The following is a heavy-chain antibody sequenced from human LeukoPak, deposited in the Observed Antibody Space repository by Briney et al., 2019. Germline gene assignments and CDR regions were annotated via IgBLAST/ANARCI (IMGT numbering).Heavy chain of an antibody. CDR1: GGSFSGYY. Sequence: SETLSLTCAVYGGSFSGYYWSWIRQPPGKGLEWIGEINHSGSTSYNPSLKSRVTISVDTSKNQFSLKLSSVTAADTAVYYCARENIVVVPAATDYWGQGTLVTVSS. CDR3: ARENIVVVPAATDY. J-gene: IGHJ4*02. D-gene: IGHD2-2*01. V-gene: IGHV4-34*01. CDR2: INHSGST.